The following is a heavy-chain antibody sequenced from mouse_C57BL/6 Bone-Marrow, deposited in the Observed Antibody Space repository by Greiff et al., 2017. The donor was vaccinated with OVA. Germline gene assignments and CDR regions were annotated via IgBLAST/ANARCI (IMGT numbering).Heavy chain of an antibody. CDR2: ISYDGSN. CDR1: GYSINSGYY. J-gene: IGHJ2*01. V-gene: IGHV3-6*01. CDR3: ADYFDY. Sequence: EVQLVESGPGLVKPSQSLSLTCSVTGYSINSGYYWNWIRQFPGNKLEWMGYISYDGSNNYNPSLKNRISITRDTSKNQFFLKLNSVTTEDTATYYCADYFDYWGQGTTLTVSS.